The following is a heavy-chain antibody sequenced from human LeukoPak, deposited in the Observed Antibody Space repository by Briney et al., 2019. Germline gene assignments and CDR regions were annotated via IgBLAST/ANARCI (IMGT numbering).Heavy chain of an antibody. J-gene: IGHJ1*01. CDR3: ARDKAVTTELAQYFHH. D-gene: IGHD4-11*01. CDR1: GYTFTNYG. CDR2: ISGYNGYT. V-gene: IGHV1-18*01. Sequence: ASVKVSCKASGYTFTNYGVSWVRQAPGQGLEWMGWISGYNGYTNYALKFQFRVTMTTDTSTSTAYMELRSLTSDDTAVYYCARDKAVTTELAQYFHHWGQGTLVTVSS.